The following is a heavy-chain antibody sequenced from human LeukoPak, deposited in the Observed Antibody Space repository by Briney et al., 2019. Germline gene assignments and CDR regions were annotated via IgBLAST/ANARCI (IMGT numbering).Heavy chain of an antibody. CDR3: ARGQWELLSAFDI. Sequence: PGGSLRLSCAASGFTFDDYGMSWVRQAPGKGLEWVSGINWNGGSTGYVDSVKGRFTISRDNAKNSLYLQMNSLRAEDTASYYCARGQWELLSAFDIWGQGTMVTVSS. CDR2: INWNGGST. CDR1: GFTFDDYG. V-gene: IGHV3-20*04. J-gene: IGHJ3*02. D-gene: IGHD1-26*01.